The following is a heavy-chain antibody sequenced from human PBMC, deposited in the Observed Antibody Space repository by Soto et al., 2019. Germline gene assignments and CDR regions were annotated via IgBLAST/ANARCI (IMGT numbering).Heavy chain of an antibody. CDR2: IIPIFGTA. CDR3: ARTVPPTLSYYYGMDV. J-gene: IGHJ6*02. D-gene: IGHD6-6*01. V-gene: IGHV1-69*01. Sequence: QVQLVQSGAKVKKPGSSLKVSCKASGGTFSSFAISWVRQAPGPGLEWMGGIIPIFGTANYAQKFQSRVTITADESTSTAYMELSSLRSEDTAVYYCARTVPPTLSYYYGMDVWGQGTTVTVSS. CDR1: GGTFSSFA.